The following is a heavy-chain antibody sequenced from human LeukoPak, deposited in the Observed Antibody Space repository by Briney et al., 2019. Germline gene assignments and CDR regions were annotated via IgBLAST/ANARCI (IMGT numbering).Heavy chain of an antibody. V-gene: IGHV3-48*03. CDR2: ISASGNTI. CDR1: GFTFSSYE. J-gene: IGHJ4*02. Sequence: GGSLRLSCAASGFTFSSYEMNWVRQAPGKGLEWVSYISASGNTIYYADSMKGRFTIPRDNHKNALYLQMNSVRAEDTAIYYCARGTGRFAFDFWGQGTLVTVSS. D-gene: IGHD3-10*01. CDR3: ARGTGRFAFDF.